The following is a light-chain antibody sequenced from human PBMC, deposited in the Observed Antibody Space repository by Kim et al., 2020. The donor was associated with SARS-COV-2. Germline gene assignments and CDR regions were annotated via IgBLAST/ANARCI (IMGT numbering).Light chain of an antibody. V-gene: IGKV1-33*01. CDR3: QHYDSLPPYT. CDR1: QDISNY. J-gene: IGKJ2*01. Sequence: AFVGDRVTITCQASQDISNYLNWYQQKPGKAPKLLIYDVSNLKTGVPSRFSGSGSGTDFTFTISSLQPEDIASYYCQHYDSLPPYTFGQGTKLEI. CDR2: DVS.